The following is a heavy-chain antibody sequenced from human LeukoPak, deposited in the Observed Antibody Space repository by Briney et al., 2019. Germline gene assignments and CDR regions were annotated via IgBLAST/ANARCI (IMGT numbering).Heavy chain of an antibody. CDR2: ISGSGGST. Sequence: GGSLRLSCAASGFTFSSYAMSWVRQAPGKGLEWVSGISGSGGSTYYADSVKGRFTISRDNSKNTLYLQMNSLRAEDTAVYYCAKDRDYYDSSGYLDYWGQGTLVTVSS. CDR1: GFTFSSYA. D-gene: IGHD3-22*01. V-gene: IGHV3-23*01. CDR3: AKDRDYYDSSGYLDY. J-gene: IGHJ4*02.